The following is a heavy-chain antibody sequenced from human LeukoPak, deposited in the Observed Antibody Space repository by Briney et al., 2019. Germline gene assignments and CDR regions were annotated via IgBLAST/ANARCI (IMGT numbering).Heavy chain of an antibody. CDR1: GYTFTIYA. V-gene: IGHV7-4-1*02. CDR2: INTNTGNP. J-gene: IGHJ4*02. D-gene: IGHD6-19*01. CDR3: ARGGYSRGQGSPFDY. Sequence: GASVNVSCTASGYTFTIYAMNWVRQAPGQGLECMGWINTNTGNPTYAQGFTGRFLFSLDTSVGTTYLQIISLKTEDTAVYYCARGGYSRGQGSPFDYWGQGTLVTVSS.